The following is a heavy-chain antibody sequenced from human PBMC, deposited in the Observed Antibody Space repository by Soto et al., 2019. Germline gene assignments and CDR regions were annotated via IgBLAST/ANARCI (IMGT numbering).Heavy chain of an antibody. Sequence: GESLKISCKGSGYSFTSYWIGWVRQMPGKGLEWMGIIYPGDSDTRYSPSFQGQVTISADKSISTAYLQWSSLKASDTAMYYCARRSFEGDFWSGDAFDIWGQGTMVTVSS. CDR3: ARRSFEGDFWSGDAFDI. V-gene: IGHV5-51*01. J-gene: IGHJ3*02. CDR2: IYPGDSDT. D-gene: IGHD3-3*01. CDR1: GYSFTSYW.